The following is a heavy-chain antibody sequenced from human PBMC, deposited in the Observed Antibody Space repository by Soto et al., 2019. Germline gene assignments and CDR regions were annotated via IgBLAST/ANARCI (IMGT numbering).Heavy chain of an antibody. D-gene: IGHD4-17*01. J-gene: IGHJ4*02. CDR2: ISAYNGNT. CDR1: GYTFTGYY. Sequence: ASVKVSCKASGYTFTGYYMHWVRQAPGQGLEWMGWISAYNGNTNYAQKLQGRVTMTTDTSTSTAYMELSSLRSDDTAVYYCARESVYGDYVDYWCQGTRVTVSS. CDR3: ARESVYGDYVDY. V-gene: IGHV1-18*04.